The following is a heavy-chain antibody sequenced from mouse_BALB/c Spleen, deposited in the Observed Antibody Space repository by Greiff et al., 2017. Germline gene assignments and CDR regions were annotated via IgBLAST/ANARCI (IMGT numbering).Heavy chain of an antibody. Sequence: VQVVESGPGLVAPSQSLSITCTVSGFSLTSYGVSWVRQPPGKGLEWLGVIWGDGSTNYHSALKSRLSISKDNSKSQVCLNMNSLQTDDTAMYYCAKQPDGTWFAYWGQGTLVTVSA. CDR1: GFSLTSYG. D-gene: IGHD2-1*01. CDR3: AKQPDGTWFAY. J-gene: IGHJ3*01. V-gene: IGHV2-3*01. CDR2: IWGDGST.